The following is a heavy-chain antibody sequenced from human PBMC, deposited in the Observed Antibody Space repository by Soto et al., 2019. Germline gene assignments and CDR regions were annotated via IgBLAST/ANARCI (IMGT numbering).Heavy chain of an antibody. J-gene: IGHJ6*02. Sequence: ASVKVSCKASGYTFTGYYMHWVRQAPGQRLEWMGWINPNSGGTNYAQKFQGRVTMTRDTSISTAYMELSRLRSDDTDVYYCPGPLNYGGFYKYYGMDVWGQGTTVTV. CDR2: INPNSGGT. CDR3: PGPLNYGGFYKYYGMDV. CDR1: GYTFTGYY. V-gene: IGHV1-2*02. D-gene: IGHD4-17*01.